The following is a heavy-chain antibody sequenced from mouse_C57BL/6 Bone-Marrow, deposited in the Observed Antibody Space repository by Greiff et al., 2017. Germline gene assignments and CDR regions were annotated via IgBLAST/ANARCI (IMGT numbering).Heavy chain of an antibody. CDR2: IVPETGGT. J-gene: IGHJ2*01. D-gene: IGHD1-1*01. CDR3: TLYGSYYFDY. V-gene: IGHV1-15*01. Sequence: QVQLQQSGAELVRPGASVTLSCKASGYTFTDYEMHWVKQTPVHGLEWIGAIVPETGGTAYNQKFKGKAILTADKSSSTAYMELRSLTSEDSAGYYCTLYGSYYFDYWGQDTTLTVSS. CDR1: GYTFTDYE.